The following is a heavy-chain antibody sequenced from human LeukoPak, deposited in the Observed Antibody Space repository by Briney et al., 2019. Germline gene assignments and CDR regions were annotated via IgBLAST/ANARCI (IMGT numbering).Heavy chain of an antibody. V-gene: IGHV3-30*02. J-gene: IGHJ4*02. D-gene: IGHD6-19*01. CDR2: IRYDGSNK. Sequence: SGGSLRLSCAASGFTFSSYGMHWVRQAPGKGLEWVAFIRYDGSNKYYADSVKGRFTISRDNSKNTLYLQMNSLRAEDTAVYYCAKGSSSGWYRFDYWGQGTLVTVSS. CDR1: GFTFSSYG. CDR3: AKGSSSGWYRFDY.